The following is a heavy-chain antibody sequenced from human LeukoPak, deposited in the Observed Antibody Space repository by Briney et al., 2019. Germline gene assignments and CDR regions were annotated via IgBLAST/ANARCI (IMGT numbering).Heavy chain of an antibody. Sequence: GGSLRLSCVVSGFSFSSYEMNWVRQAPGKGLEWVSHSSGNTLYYADSVKGRFTISRDNAKNSQYLQLNSLRAEDTAVYYCAREVSGYYFDYWGQGTLVGVSS. J-gene: IGHJ4*02. D-gene: IGHD3-22*01. CDR2: SSGNTL. CDR1: GFSFSSYE. CDR3: AREVSGYYFDY. V-gene: IGHV3-48*03.